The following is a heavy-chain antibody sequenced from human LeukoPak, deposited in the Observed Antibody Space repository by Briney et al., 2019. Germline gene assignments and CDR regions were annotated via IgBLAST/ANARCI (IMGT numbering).Heavy chain of an antibody. CDR2: INPNGGST. Sequence: ASVKVSYKPAGYTVTTYYMMGLREAPGQGLEWMGIINPNGGSTSYAQKFQGRVTMARATSTSTVYMELSSLRSEDTAVHYCARTVHMFLDELDYWGQGTLVTVSS. J-gene: IGHJ4*02. CDR3: ARTVHMFLDELDY. V-gene: IGHV1-46*01. D-gene: IGHD3-10*02. CDR1: GYTVTTYY.